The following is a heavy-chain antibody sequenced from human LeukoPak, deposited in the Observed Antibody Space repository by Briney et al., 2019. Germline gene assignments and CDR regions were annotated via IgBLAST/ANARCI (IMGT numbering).Heavy chain of an antibody. D-gene: IGHD4-23*01. CDR1: GFTFSSYR. CDR3: ARGRPHGNDY. V-gene: IGHV3-74*01. CDR2: IASDGSST. J-gene: IGHJ4*02. Sequence: GGSLRLSCAASGFTFSSYRMNWVRQAPGKGLVWASRIASDGSSTTYADSVKGRFSISRDNAKNTLYLQMNSLRVEDTAVYYCARGRPHGNDYWGQGTLVTVSS.